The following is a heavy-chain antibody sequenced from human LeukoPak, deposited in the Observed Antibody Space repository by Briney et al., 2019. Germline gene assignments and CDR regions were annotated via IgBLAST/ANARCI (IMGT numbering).Heavy chain of an antibody. D-gene: IGHD4-17*01. CDR2: ISDGGDNI. V-gene: IGHV3-23*01. J-gene: IGHJ4*02. CDR3: AKVQDPTRVTTNFDN. Sequence: GGPLRLSCAASGFTFSSYAMSWVRQAPGKGLEWVAAISDGGDNIWYAGSVKGRFTISRDDSKNMLYLQMNSLRGEDTAVYYCAKVQDPTRVTTNFDNWGQGTLVTVSS. CDR1: GFTFSSYA.